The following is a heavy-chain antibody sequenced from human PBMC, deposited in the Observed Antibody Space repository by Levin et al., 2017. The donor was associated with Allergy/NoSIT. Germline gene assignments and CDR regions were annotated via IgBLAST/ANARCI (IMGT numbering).Heavy chain of an antibody. D-gene: IGHD6-13*01. Sequence: SETLSLTCAISGDNVFSNSVAWNWIRQSPSRGLEWLGRTYYRSTKWYNNYAASLKSRIIINPDTSKNQFSLQLNSVTPEDTGVYYCARQLDSGSSWLSSGAFDIWGQGTMVTVSS. CDR3: ARQLDSGSSWLSSGAFDI. CDR2: TYYRSTKWYN. V-gene: IGHV6-1*01. CDR1: GDNVFSNSVA. J-gene: IGHJ3*02.